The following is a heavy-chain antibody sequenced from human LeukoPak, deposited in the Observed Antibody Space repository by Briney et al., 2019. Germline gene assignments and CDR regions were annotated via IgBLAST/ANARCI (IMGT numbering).Heavy chain of an antibody. CDR2: INHSGST. V-gene: IGHV4-34*01. CDR1: GGSFSGYY. J-gene: IGHJ6*04. D-gene: IGHD6-19*01. CDR3: ARGLIAVAGTIYYYYYGMDV. Sequence: SETLSLTCAVYGGSFSGYYWSWIRQPPGKGLEWMGEINHSGSTNYNPSLKSRVTISVDTSKNQFSLKLSSVTAADTAVYYCARGLIAVAGTIYYYYYGMDVWGKGTTVTVSS.